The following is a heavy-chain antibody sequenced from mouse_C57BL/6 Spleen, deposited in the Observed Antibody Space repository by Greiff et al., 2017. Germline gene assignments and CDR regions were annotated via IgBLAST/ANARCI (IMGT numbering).Heavy chain of an antibody. V-gene: IGHV1-64*01. CDR2: IHPNSGST. CDR3: ARRGSYGNYAMDY. CDR1: GYTFTSYW. Sequence: VKLQQPGAELVKPGASVKLSCKASGYTFTSYWMHWVKQRPGQGLEWLGMIHPNSGSTNYNEKFTSKATLTVAKSSSTAYLQLSSLTSEDSAVDGCARRGSYGNYAMDYWGQGTSVTVSS. D-gene: IGHD1-1*01. J-gene: IGHJ4*01.